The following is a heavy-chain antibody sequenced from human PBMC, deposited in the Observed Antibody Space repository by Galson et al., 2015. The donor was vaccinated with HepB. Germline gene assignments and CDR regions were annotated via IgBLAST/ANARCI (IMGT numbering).Heavy chain of an antibody. CDR1: GYTFTSYD. V-gene: IGHV1-8*01. CDR3: ARGRKETYFWSGYLPGYYYYYMDV. CDR2: MNPNSGNT. J-gene: IGHJ6*03. Sequence: SCKASGYTFTSYDINWVRQATGQGLEWMGWMNPNSGNTGYAQKFQGRVTMTRNTSISTAYMELSSLRSEDTAVYYCARGRKETYFWSGYLPGYYYYYMDVWGKGTTVTVSS. D-gene: IGHD3-3*01.